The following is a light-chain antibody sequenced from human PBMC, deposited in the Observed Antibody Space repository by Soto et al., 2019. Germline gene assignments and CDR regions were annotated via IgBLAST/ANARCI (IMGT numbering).Light chain of an antibody. CDR3: LQHASPPWT. CDR2: GAS. CDR1: QSVFSSS. Sequence: EIVLTQSPGTLSLSPGERATLSCRASQSVFSSSLAWYQQKPGQAPRLLIYGASSRATGIPDRFSGSGSGTDFTLTISSLEPEDAAVFYCLQHASPPWTFGQGTKVDIK. J-gene: IGKJ1*01. V-gene: IGKV3-20*01.